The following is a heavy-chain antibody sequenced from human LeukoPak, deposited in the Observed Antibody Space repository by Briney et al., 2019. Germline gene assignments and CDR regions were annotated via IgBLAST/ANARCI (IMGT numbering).Heavy chain of an antibody. CDR3: ARRTYPGGYYYMDV. CDR2: IRYDGSNK. CDR1: GFTFSSYG. J-gene: IGHJ6*03. V-gene: IGHV3-30*02. Sequence: GGSLRLSCAASGFTFSSYGMHWVRQAPGKGLEWVAFIRYDGSNKYYADSVKGRFTISRDNSKNTLYLQMNSLRAEDTAVYYCARRTYPGGYYYMDVWGKGTAVTISS. D-gene: IGHD2-8*01.